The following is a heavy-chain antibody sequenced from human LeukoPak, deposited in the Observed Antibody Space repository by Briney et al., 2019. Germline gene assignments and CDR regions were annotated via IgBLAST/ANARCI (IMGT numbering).Heavy chain of an antibody. CDR1: RYTFTGYY. CDR2: INPNSGGT. CDR3: AREYSGYGY. Sequence: ASVKVSYKASRYTFTGYYIHWVRQAPGQGLEWMGWINPNSGGTNYALKFQGRVTVTRDTSISTAYMELSRLRSDDTAVYYCAREYSGYGYWGQGTLVTVSS. D-gene: IGHD5-12*01. V-gene: IGHV1-2*02. J-gene: IGHJ4*02.